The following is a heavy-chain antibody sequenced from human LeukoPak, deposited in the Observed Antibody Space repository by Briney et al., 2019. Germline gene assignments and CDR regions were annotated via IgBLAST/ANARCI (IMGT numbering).Heavy chain of an antibody. D-gene: IGHD4-23*01. CDR2: ISGSGGNT. Sequence: PGGSLRLSCAVSGFTFSTYPISWVRQAPGKGLEWVSSISGSGGNTYYADSVKGRFTISRDNSKNTLYMQMNSLRAEDTAVYYCAKGQVASGNTLRFDSWGQGTLVTVSS. J-gene: IGHJ4*02. V-gene: IGHV3-23*01. CDR3: AKGQVASGNTLRFDS. CDR1: GFTFSTYP.